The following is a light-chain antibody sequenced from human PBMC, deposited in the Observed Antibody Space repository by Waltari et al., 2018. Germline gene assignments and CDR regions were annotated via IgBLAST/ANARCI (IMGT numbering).Light chain of an antibody. CDR2: QVS. CDR1: QSLLYSDGKTY. CDR3: MQDTHFPFT. Sequence: DVVLTQSPLSLPITPGQPASMTCRSSQSLLYSDGKTYLSWFLQKPGQPSRRLIYQVSYRDSGVPDRFSGSGAGTDFTLKISRVEAEDVGVYYCMQDTHFPFTFGPGTKLDIK. V-gene: IGKV2-30*01. J-gene: IGKJ3*01.